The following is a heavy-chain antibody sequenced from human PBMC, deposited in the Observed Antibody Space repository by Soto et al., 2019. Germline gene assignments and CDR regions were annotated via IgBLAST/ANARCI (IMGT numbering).Heavy chain of an antibody. CDR3: ARSRVWYDDLDS. J-gene: IGHJ4*02. CDR1: GYTFTSYY. D-gene: IGHD1-1*01. V-gene: IGHV1-46*01. Sequence: QVQLVQSGAEVKKPGASVKVSCKASGYTFTSYYMHWVRQAPGHGLEWMGIIHPSGGSTSYAQKFQCRVTMTRDTSASTVYMELTSMRYEDTAVYYCARSRVWYDDLDSGGQGPLVTVSS. CDR2: IHPSGGST.